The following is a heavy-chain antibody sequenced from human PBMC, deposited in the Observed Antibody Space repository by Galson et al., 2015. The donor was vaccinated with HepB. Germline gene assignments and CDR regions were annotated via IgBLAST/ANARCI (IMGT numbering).Heavy chain of an antibody. Sequence: SAKVSCKASGYTFTTYGISRVRQAPGQGLEWMGWISTYNFNTNFAHRLQDRVKMTTDTATSTAYIELRSLGSDDTAVYYCARARYSTSPPDYWGQGTLVTVSS. CDR3: ARARYSTSPPDY. V-gene: IGHV1-18*01. J-gene: IGHJ4*02. D-gene: IGHD1-26*01. CDR1: GYTFTTYG. CDR2: ISTYNFNT.